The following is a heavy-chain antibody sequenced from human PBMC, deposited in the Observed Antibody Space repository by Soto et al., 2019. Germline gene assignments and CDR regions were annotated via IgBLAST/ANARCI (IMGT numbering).Heavy chain of an antibody. CDR1: GGSFSGYY. V-gene: IGHV4-34*01. CDR3: ARCDYDILTGYYNGIDP. J-gene: IGHJ5*02. Sequence: SETLSLTCAVYGGSFSGYYWSWIRQPPGKGLEWIGEINHSGSTNYNPSLKSRVTISVDTSKNQFSLKLSSVTAADTAVYYCARCDYDILTGYYNGIDPWGQGTLVTSPQ. CDR2: INHSGST. D-gene: IGHD3-9*01.